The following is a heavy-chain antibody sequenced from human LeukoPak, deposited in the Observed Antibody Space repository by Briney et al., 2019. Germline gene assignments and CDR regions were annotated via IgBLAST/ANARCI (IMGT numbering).Heavy chain of an antibody. Sequence: GGSLRLSCAASGFTFSSYAMNWVLQAPGKGLEWVSAISGGGGSTYYADSVKGRFTISRDNSKNTLYLQLNSLRAEDTAVYFCAKDRPTYGSGSPIDYWGQGTLVTVSS. D-gene: IGHD3-10*01. J-gene: IGHJ4*02. CDR2: ISGGGGST. CDR3: AKDRPTYGSGSPIDY. V-gene: IGHV3-23*01. CDR1: GFTFSSYA.